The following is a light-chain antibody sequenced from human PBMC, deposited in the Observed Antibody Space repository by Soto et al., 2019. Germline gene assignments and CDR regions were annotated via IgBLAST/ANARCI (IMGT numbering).Light chain of an antibody. Sequence: DIQMTQSPSSLSASVGDRVTITCRASQTISTYINWDQLKPGQAPKLLIYAASSLQSGVPSRFSGSGSGTDFTLTISSLHPEDFATYYCQQSCSAPTWTFGQGTKVEIK. CDR1: QTISTY. J-gene: IGKJ1*01. V-gene: IGKV1-39*01. CDR3: QQSCSAPTWT. CDR2: AAS.